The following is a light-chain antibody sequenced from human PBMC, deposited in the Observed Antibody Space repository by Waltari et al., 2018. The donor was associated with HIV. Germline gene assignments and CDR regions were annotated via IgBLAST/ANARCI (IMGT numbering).Light chain of an antibody. Sequence: QSVLTQPPSVSATPGQKVTISCSGSSSTIATTYVSWYQHFPGTVPKVLIYDNHKRSSGIPDRFSGSKSGTSATLDISGLQTGDEAHYYCGTWDTSLSAWIFGTGTKVTVL. V-gene: IGLV1-51*01. CDR2: DNH. J-gene: IGLJ1*01. CDR1: SSTIATTY. CDR3: GTWDTSLSAWI.